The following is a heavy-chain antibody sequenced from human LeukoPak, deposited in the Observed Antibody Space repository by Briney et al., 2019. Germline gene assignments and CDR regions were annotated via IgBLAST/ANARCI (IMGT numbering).Heavy chain of an antibody. CDR1: GFTFSSYN. CDR2: ISSSSHYI. J-gene: IGHJ6*02. Sequence: GGSLRLSCAVSGFTFSSYNMNWVRQAPGKGLEWVSSISSSSHYIYYADSVKGRFTISRDNAKNSLYVQMNSLRAEDTAVYYCARDHYGMDVWGQGTKVTVSS. CDR3: ARDHYGMDV. V-gene: IGHV3-21*01.